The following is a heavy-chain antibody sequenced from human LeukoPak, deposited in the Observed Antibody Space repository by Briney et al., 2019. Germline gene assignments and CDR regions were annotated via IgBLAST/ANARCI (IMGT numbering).Heavy chain of an antibody. Sequence: SETLSLTCTVSGGSISSDYWSWIRQPPGKGLEWIGYIYYSGSTNYNPSLKSRVTISVDTSKNQFSLKLSSVTAADTAVYYCARVSGYSYGRYFDYWGQGTLVTVSS. J-gene: IGHJ4*02. CDR2: IYYSGST. CDR3: ARVSGYSYGRYFDY. V-gene: IGHV4-59*01. D-gene: IGHD5-18*01. CDR1: GGSISSDY.